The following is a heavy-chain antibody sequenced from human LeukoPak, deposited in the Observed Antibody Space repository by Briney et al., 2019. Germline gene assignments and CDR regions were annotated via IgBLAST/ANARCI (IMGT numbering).Heavy chain of an antibody. V-gene: IGHV3-15*07. CDR2: IKSETAGGTT. D-gene: IGHD3-22*01. CDR1: GLTLSNVW. CDR3: AQGSGQYYDY. Sequence: GGSLRLSCTVSGLTLSNVWMNWVRQAPGKGLEWVGRIKSETAGGTTDFAAPVKGRFTISRDDSKNTLYLQMNSLTSEDTAVYYCAQGSGQYYDYWGQGTLVTVSS. J-gene: IGHJ4*02.